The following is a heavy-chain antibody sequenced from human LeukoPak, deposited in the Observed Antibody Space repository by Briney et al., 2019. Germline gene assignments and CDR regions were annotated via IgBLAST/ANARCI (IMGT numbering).Heavy chain of an antibody. D-gene: IGHD3-22*01. CDR3: ARVWPHYYDSSGYQQKPFDY. Sequence: PSETLSLTCTVSGGSISSYYWSWIRQPPGKGLEWIGYIYYSGSTNYNPSLKSRVTISVDTSKNQFSLKLSSVTAADTAVYYCARVWPHYYDSSGYQQKPFDYWGQGTLVTVSS. CDR2: IYYSGST. J-gene: IGHJ4*02. CDR1: GGSISSYY. V-gene: IGHV4-59*12.